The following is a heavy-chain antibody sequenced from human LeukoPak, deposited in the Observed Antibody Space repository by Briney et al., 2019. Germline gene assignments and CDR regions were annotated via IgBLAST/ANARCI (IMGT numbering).Heavy chain of an antibody. D-gene: IGHD2-15*01. CDR2: IKQDGSEK. Sequence: GGSLRLSCAASGFTFSSYWMSWVRQAPGKGLEWVANIKQDGSEKYYVDSVKGRFTISRDNAKNPLYLQMNSLRAEDTAVYYCARAKGYCSGGSCYPGYYYYYMDVWGKGTTVTVSS. CDR3: ARAKGYCSGGSCYPGYYYYYMDV. V-gene: IGHV3-7*01. J-gene: IGHJ6*03. CDR1: GFTFSSYW.